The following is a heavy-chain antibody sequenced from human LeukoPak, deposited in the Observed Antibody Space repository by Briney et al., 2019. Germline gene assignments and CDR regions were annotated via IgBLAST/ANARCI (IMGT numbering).Heavy chain of an antibody. V-gene: IGHV3-20*04. J-gene: IGHJ4*02. CDR2: INRNGDST. D-gene: IGHD3-22*01. CDR3: ARGDYYDSSGYFYY. Sequence: PGGSLRLSCAASGFTFDDYGMSWVRQGPGKGLEWVSAINRNGDSTGYADSVKGRFTISRDNAKNSLYLQMNSLRAEDTAVYYCARGDYYDSSGYFYYWGQGTLVTVSS. CDR1: GFTFDDYG.